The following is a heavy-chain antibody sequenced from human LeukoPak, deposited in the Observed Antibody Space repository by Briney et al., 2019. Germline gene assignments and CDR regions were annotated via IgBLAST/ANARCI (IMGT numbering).Heavy chain of an antibody. J-gene: IGHJ6*03. D-gene: IGHD2/OR15-2a*01. CDR3: ATINSITWSYYYMDV. CDR2: ISGSGGST. CDR1: GFTFSSYG. Sequence: PGGSLRLSCAASGFTFSSYGMGWVRQAPGKGLEWVSAISGSGGSTYYSDSVKGRFTISRDNSKNTLYLQMNSLRAEDTAVYYCATINSITWSYYYMDVWGKGTTVTISS. V-gene: IGHV3-23*01.